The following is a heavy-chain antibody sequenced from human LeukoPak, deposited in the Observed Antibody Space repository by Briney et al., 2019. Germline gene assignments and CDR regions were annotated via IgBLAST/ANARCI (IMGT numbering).Heavy chain of an antibody. V-gene: IGHV3-74*01. CDR1: GFSVGGYW. J-gene: IGHJ4*02. D-gene: IGHD5-12*01. CDR3: TRGASGYGNFDY. Sequence: GGSLRLSCAASGFSVGGYWMHWVRQGPGMGQVRVSRINSDGSSISYADSVKGRFSISRDNAKNTLYLQMNSLRAEDTAVYYCTRGASGYGNFDYWGQGTLVTVSS. CDR2: INSDGSSI.